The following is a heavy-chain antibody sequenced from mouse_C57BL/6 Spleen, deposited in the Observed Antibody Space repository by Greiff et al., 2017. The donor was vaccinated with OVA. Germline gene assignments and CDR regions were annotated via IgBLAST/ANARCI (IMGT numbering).Heavy chain of an antibody. J-gene: IGHJ2*01. CDR2: ISSGGSYT. CDR3: ARYGSPYYFDY. V-gene: IGHV5-6*01. D-gene: IGHD1-1*01. CDR1: GFTFSSYG. Sequence: EVQGVESGGDLVKPGGSLKLSCAASGFTFSSYGMSWVRQTPDKRLEWVATISSGGSYTYYPDSVKGRFTISRDNAKNTLYLQMSSLKSEDTAMYYCARYGSPYYFDYWGQGTTLTVSS.